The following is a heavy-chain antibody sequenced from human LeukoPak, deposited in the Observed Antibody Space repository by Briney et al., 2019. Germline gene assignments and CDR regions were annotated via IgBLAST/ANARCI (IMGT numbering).Heavy chain of an antibody. Sequence: ASVKVSCKASGYTFTDYSMHWVRQAPGQGLEWMGWINPNSGDTDYAQKFQGRVTMTRDTSISAAYLEVSRLTSDDTAVYFCARDAIAAAGAGAWGQGTLVTVSS. D-gene: IGHD6-13*01. CDR2: INPNSGDT. CDR1: GYTFTDYS. CDR3: ARDAIAAAGAGA. V-gene: IGHV1-2*02. J-gene: IGHJ4*02.